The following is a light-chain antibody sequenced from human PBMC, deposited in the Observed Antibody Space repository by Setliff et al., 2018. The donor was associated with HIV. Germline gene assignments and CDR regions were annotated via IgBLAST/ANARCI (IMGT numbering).Light chain of an antibody. J-gene: IGLJ1*01. Sequence: QSALTQPASVSGSPGQSITISCTGTSNDVGGYNYVAWYQDHPGKAPKLMIYDVSNRPSGVSNRFSGSKSGSTASLTISGLLAEDESDYYCSSYTGSGTFVFGGGTKVTVL. V-gene: IGLV2-14*03. CDR3: SSYTGSGTFV. CDR2: DVS. CDR1: SNDVGGYNY.